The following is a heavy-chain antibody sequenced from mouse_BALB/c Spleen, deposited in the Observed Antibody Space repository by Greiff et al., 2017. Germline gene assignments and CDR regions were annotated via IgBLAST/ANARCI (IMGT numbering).Heavy chain of an antibody. CDR2: IRSKSNNYAT. J-gene: IGHJ3*01. Sequence: EVKLQESGGGLVQPKGSLKLSCAASGFTFNTYAMNWVRQAPGKGLEWVARIRSKSNNYATYYADSVKDRFTISRDDSQSMLYLQMNNLKTEDTAMYYCVRLGGNYGAYWGQGTLVTVSA. V-gene: IGHV10-1*02. CDR3: VRLGGNYGAY. D-gene: IGHD2-1*01. CDR1: GFTFNTYA.